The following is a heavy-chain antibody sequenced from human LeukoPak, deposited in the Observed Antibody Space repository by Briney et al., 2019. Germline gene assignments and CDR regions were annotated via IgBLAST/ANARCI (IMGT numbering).Heavy chain of an antibody. CDR3: ARDYCSGGRCYSVDY. V-gene: IGHV3-48*04. J-gene: IGHJ4*02. CDR2: ITSSSSSI. Sequence: PGGSLRLSCAASGFTFSSYSLNWVRQAPGKGLKWVSYITSSSSSIYYADSVKGRFTISRDNAKNSLYLQMNSLRAEDTAMYYCARDYCSGGRCYSVDYWGQGTLVTVSS. CDR1: GFTFSSYS. D-gene: IGHD2-15*01.